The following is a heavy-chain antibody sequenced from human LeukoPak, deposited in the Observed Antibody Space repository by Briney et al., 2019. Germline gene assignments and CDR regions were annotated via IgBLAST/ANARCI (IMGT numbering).Heavy chain of an antibody. CDR2: INHSGST. V-gene: IGHV4-34*01. CDR3: ARHPYYDSGGYHHYYYYMDV. J-gene: IGHJ6*03. CDR1: GGSFSDYY. Sequence: SETLSLTCAVYGGSFSDYYWSWIRQPPGKGLEWIGEINHSGSTNYNPSLKSRVTILVDTSKNQLSLKLSSVTAADTAVYYCARHPYYDSGGYHHYYYYMDVWGKGTTVTISS. D-gene: IGHD3-22*01.